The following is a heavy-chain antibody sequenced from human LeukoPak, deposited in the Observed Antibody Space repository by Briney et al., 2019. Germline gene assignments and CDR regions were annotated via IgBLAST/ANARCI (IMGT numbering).Heavy chain of an antibody. CDR2: IIPIFGTA. V-gene: IGHV1-69*05. J-gene: IGHJ4*02. CDR1: GGTFSSYV. D-gene: IGHD3-16*01. CDR3: ASQSIAVYVFFDY. Sequence: SVTVSCKASGGTFSSYVISWVRQAPGQGLEWMGGIIPIFGTANYAQKVQGRVTTTTDESTSKAYMELSSLRAEDTAVYYCASQSIAVYVFFDYWGQGTLVTVSS.